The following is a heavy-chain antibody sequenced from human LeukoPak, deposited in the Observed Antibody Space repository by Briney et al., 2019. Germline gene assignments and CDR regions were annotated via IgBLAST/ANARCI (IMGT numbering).Heavy chain of an antibody. CDR3: ASTVPRDNWFDP. J-gene: IGHJ5*02. Sequence: PSQTLSLTCTVSGGSISSGGYYWSWIRQHPGMGLEWIGYIYYSGSTYYNPSLKSRVTISVDTSKNQFSLKLSSVTAADTAVYYCASTVPRDNWFDPWGQGTLVTVSS. CDR1: GGSISSGGYY. CDR2: IYYSGST. D-gene: IGHD4-17*01. V-gene: IGHV4-31*03.